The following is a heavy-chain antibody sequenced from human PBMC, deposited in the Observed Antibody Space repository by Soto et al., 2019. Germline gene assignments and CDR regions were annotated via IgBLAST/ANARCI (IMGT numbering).Heavy chain of an antibody. Sequence: PSETLSLTCTVSGGSISSSSYYWGWIRQPPGKGLEWIGSIYYSGSTYYNPSLKSRVTISVDTSKNQFSLKLSSVTAADTAVYYCARLRGMIASFDYWGQGTLVTVSS. CDR3: ARLRGMIASFDY. J-gene: IGHJ4*02. CDR1: GGSISSSSYY. D-gene: IGHD3-22*01. V-gene: IGHV4-39*01. CDR2: IYYSGST.